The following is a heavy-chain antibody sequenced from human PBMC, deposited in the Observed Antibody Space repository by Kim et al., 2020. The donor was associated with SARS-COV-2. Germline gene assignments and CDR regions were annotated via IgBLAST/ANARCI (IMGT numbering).Heavy chain of an antibody. Sequence: SETLSLTCTVSGGSIITPSHYWAWIRQPTGKGLEWIGSIYFSGITYYNPSLESRLTMSVDTSNNQFSMKLSSVTAADTAMYFCASLTTRTSYYFDYWGQGTLVPVSS. CDR2: IYFSGIT. V-gene: IGHV4-39*07. CDR3: ASLTTRTSYYFDY. J-gene: IGHJ4*02. CDR1: GGSIITPSHY. D-gene: IGHD3-9*01.